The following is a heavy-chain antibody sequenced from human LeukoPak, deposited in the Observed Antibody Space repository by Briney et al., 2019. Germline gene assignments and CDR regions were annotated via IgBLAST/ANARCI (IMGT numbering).Heavy chain of an antibody. Sequence: PGGSLRLSCVASGFTFSGYGMHWVRQAPGKGLEWVAVIWYDGSKTYYADSVKGRFTISRDNSKDTLYLQMSSLRVEDAAAYYCARYSGGRNAFDIWGQGTMVTVSS. J-gene: IGHJ3*02. CDR1: GFTFSGYG. V-gene: IGHV3-33*01. CDR2: IWYDGSKT. D-gene: IGHD3-10*01. CDR3: ARYSGGRNAFDI.